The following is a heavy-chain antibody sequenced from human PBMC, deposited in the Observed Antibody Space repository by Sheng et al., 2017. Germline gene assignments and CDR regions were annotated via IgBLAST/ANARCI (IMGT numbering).Heavy chain of an antibody. J-gene: IGHJ4*02. CDR3: TNLFGYGRDY. V-gene: IGHV3-23*01. D-gene: IGHD3-10*02. CDR1: GFTFSSYA. Sequence: EVQLLESGGGLVQPGGSLRLSCTASGFTFSSYAMSWVRQAPGKGLEWVSCMSGRGGDTYYAESVKGRFIISRDNSKNTLFLQMNSLRADDTAVYYCTNLFGYGRDYWGQGTLVTVSS. CDR2: MSGRGGDT.